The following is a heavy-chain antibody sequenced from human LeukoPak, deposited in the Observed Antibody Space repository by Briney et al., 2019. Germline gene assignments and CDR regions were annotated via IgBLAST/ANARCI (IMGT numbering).Heavy chain of an antibody. CDR3: ARSPFKGYCSGGSCYFLDY. CDR2: INPSGGST. Sequence: ASVKVSCKASGYTFTSYYMHWVRQAPGQGLEWMGIINPSGGSTSYAQKFQGGVTMTRDTSTSTVYMELSSLRSEDTAVYYCARSPFKGYCSGGSCYFLDYWGQGTLVTVSS. V-gene: IGHV1-46*01. D-gene: IGHD2-15*01. J-gene: IGHJ4*02. CDR1: GYTFTSYY.